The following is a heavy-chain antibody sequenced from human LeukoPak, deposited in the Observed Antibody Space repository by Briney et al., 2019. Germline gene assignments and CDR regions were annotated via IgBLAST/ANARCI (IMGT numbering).Heavy chain of an antibody. CDR1: GGTFSSYV. Sequence: GASVKVSCKASGGTFSSYVISWVRQAPGLGLAWMGGTIPIFGTTNYAQNFQGRVTITTDESTSTAYMELTSLRSEDTAVYYCAIKRPAGIHFPSDYYYMDVWGKGTTVTVSS. CDR2: TIPIFGTT. CDR3: AIKRPAGIHFPSDYYYMDV. D-gene: IGHD2-2*01. V-gene: IGHV1-69*05. J-gene: IGHJ6*03.